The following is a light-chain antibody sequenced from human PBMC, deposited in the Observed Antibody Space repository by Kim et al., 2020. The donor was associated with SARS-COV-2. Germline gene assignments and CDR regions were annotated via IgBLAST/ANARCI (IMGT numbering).Light chain of an antibody. Sequence: APGERATLSCRASQSVSSYVAWYQQKPGQAPRLLIYDASNRATGIPARFSGSGSGTDFTLTISSLEPEDFAVYYCQQRSNWLPLTFGGGTKVDIK. CDR3: QQRSNWLPLT. V-gene: IGKV3-11*01. CDR2: DAS. J-gene: IGKJ4*01. CDR1: QSVSSY.